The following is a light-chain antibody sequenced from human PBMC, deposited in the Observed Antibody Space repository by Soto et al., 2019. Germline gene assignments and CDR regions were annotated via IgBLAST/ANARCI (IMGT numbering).Light chain of an antibody. CDR3: QQLNNYLLS. CDR1: QGISSY. Sequence: IQLTQSPSFLSASVGDRVTITCRASQGISSYLAWYQQKPGKAPKLLIYAASTLQSGVPSRFSGSGSGTDFTLTISSLQPEDFATYYCQQLNNYLLSFGGGTKVEIK. V-gene: IGKV1-9*01. CDR2: AAS. J-gene: IGKJ4*01.